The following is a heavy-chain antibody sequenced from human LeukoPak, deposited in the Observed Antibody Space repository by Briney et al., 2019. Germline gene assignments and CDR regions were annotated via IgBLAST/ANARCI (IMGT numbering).Heavy chain of an antibody. V-gene: IGHV1-69*13. Sequence: GAAVKVSCKASGGTFSSYAISWVRQAPGQGLEWMGGIIPIFGTANYAQKFQGRVTITADESTSTAYMELSSLRSEDTAVYYCARDGGGWFDPWGQGTLVTVSS. CDR3: ARDGGGWFDP. J-gene: IGHJ5*02. D-gene: IGHD3-16*01. CDR1: GGTFSSYA. CDR2: IIPIFGTA.